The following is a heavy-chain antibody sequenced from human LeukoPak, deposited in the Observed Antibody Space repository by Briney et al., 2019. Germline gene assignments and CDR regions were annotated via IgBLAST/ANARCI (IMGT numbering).Heavy chain of an antibody. CDR3: ARKGRGPYGSVNGYFDY. J-gene: IGHJ4*02. V-gene: IGHV4-59*01. D-gene: IGHD3-10*01. Sequence: SETLSLTCTVSGGSISSYYWSWIRQPPGKGLEWIGYTYYSGSTNYNPSLKSRVTISVDTSKNQFSLKLSSVTAADTAVYYCARKGRGPYGSVNGYFDYWGQGTLVTVSS. CDR1: GGSISSYY. CDR2: TYYSGST.